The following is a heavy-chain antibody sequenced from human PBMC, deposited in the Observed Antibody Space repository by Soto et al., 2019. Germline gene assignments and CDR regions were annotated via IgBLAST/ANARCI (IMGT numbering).Heavy chain of an antibody. D-gene: IGHD6-19*01. CDR1: GFTFSSYA. CDR3: AKVTEQWLVRNYFDY. Sequence: GGSLRLSCAASGFTFSSYAMSWVRQAPGKGLEWVSAISGSGGSTYYADSVKGRFTISRDNSKNTLYLQMNSLRAEDTAVYYCAKVTEQWLVRNYFDYWGQGTLVTVSS. V-gene: IGHV3-23*01. CDR2: ISGSGGST. J-gene: IGHJ4*02.